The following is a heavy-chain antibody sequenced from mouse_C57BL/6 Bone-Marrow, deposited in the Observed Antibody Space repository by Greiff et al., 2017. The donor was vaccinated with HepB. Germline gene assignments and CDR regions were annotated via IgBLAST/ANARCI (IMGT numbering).Heavy chain of an antibody. CDR2: ISNGGGST. Sequence: EVKVVESGGGLVQPGGSLKLSCAASGFTFSDYYMYWVRQTPEKRLEWVAYISNGGGSTYYPDTVKGRFTISRDNAKNTLYLQMIRLKSEDTAMYYCARQNYGSRFYYAMDYWGQGTSVTVSS. CDR3: ARQNYGSRFYYAMDY. CDR1: GFTFSDYY. V-gene: IGHV5-12*01. D-gene: IGHD1-1*01. J-gene: IGHJ4*01.